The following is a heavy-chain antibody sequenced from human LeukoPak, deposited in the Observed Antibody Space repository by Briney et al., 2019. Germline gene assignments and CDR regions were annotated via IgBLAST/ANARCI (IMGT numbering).Heavy chain of an antibody. CDR1: GFVFSDHE. CDR2: ITGLGSMA. D-gene: IGHD2-8*01. J-gene: IGHJ4*02. Sequence: GGSLRLSCTTSGFVFSDHEFTWVRQAPGKGLEWHASITGLGSMAYYSQSVKGRFTISRNNARKSFCITTTSLRPEDTAVYYCIREKNRDRGGEAIMGGDPYDFWGQGTLVTVSS. V-gene: IGHV3-48*03. CDR3: IREKNRDRGGEAIMGGDPYDF.